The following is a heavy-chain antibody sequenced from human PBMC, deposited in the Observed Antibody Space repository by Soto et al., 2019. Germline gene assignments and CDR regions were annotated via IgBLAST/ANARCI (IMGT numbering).Heavy chain of an antibody. CDR3: APRVLRPVFGLVTTTAIYFGF. CDR2: IYWDHDK. V-gene: IGHV2-5*02. CDR1: GFSLTTSGVG. Sequence: QITLNESGPTVVSPTETLTLTCRFSGFSLTTSGVGVGWVRQSPGTAPEWLALIYWDHDKRYSESLQRRLTLPKDTSKNQVVLTVANLDPTDTATYYCAPRVLRPVFGLVTTTAIYFGFWAQGTPVAVAS. J-gene: IGHJ4*02. D-gene: IGHD3-3*01.